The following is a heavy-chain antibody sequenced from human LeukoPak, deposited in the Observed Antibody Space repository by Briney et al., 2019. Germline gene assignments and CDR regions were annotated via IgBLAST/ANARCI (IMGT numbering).Heavy chain of an antibody. J-gene: IGHJ4*02. D-gene: IGHD4-17*01. Sequence: ASVKVSCKAFGYTFTSYDINWLRQATGQGLEWMGWMNPNSGNTGYAQKFQGRVTMTRNTSISTAYMELSSLRSEDTAVYYCARGSFYGEGFDYWGQGTLVTVSS. CDR2: MNPNSGNT. CDR1: GYTFTSYD. V-gene: IGHV1-8*01. CDR3: ARGSFYGEGFDY.